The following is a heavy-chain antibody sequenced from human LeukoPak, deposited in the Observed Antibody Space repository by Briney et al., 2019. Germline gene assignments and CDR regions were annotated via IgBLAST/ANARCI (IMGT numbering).Heavy chain of an antibody. V-gene: IGHV3-21*01. Sequence: PGGSLRLSCAASGFTFSSYSMTWVRQAPGKGLEWVSSISSSSRYIYYADSMKGRFTISRDNAKNSLFLQMNSLRAEDTAVYYCARGEKDAVAGSSIDYWGQGTLVTVSS. CDR2: ISSSSRYI. J-gene: IGHJ4*02. CDR3: ARGEKDAVAGSSIDY. D-gene: IGHD6-19*01. CDR1: GFTFSSYS.